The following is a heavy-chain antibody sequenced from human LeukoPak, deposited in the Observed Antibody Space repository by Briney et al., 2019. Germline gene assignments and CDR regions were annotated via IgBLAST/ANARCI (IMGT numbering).Heavy chain of an antibody. Sequence: GASVKVSRKASGYTFTGYYMHWVRQAPGLGLEWMGWINPNSGGTNYAQKFQGWVTMTRDTSISTAYMELSRLRSDDTAVYYCAREATQVVPAAREDYFDYWGQGTLVTVSS. D-gene: IGHD2-2*01. V-gene: IGHV1-2*04. J-gene: IGHJ4*02. CDR2: INPNSGGT. CDR1: GYTFTGYY. CDR3: AREATQVVPAAREDYFDY.